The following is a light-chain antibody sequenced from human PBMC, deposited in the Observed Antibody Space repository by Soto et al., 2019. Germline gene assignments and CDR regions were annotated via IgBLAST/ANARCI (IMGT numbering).Light chain of an antibody. CDR1: QSISSY. CDR3: QQSYSTLMYT. J-gene: IGKJ2*01. Sequence: DIQMTQSPSSLSASVGDRVTITCRASQSISSYLNWYQQKPGKAPKLLIYAASSLQSGVLSRFSGSGSGNDFTLSISSLQPEDFVTYYCQQSYSTLMYTFGQGTKLEIK. V-gene: IGKV1-39*01. CDR2: AAS.